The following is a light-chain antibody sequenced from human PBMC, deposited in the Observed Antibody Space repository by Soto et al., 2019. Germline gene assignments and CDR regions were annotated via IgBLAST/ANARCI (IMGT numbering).Light chain of an antibody. J-gene: IGLJ3*02. CDR2: SNN. CDR1: SSNIGSNT. CDR3: AAGNGSLNGWV. V-gene: IGLV1-44*01. Sequence: QSVLTQPPSASGTPGQRVTISCSGSSSNIGSNTVNWYQQLPGTAPKLLIYSNNQRPSGVPDRFPGSNSGTSASLAISGLKCEDEADYYCAAGNGSLNGWVFGGGTKVTVL.